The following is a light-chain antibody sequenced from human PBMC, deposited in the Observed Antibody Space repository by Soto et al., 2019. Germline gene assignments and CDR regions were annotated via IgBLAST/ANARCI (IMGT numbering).Light chain of an antibody. CDR3: QSYDSSLSVWV. J-gene: IGLJ3*02. CDR1: SSNIGAGYD. Sequence: QPVLTQPPSVSGAPGQRVTISCTGSSSNIGAGYDVHWYHQLPGTAPKLLIYGNNNRPSGVPDRFSGSRSGTSASLAITGLQAEDEADYYCQSYDSSLSVWVFGGGTQLTVL. CDR2: GNN. V-gene: IGLV1-40*01.